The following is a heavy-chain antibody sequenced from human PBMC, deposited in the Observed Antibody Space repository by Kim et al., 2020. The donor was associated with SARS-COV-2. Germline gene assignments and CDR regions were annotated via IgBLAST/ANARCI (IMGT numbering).Heavy chain of an antibody. Sequence: GGSLRLSCAASGFTFDDYAMHWVRQAPGKGLEWVSGISWNSGSIGYADSVKGRFTISRDNAKNSLYLQMNSLRAEDTALYYCAKDMGGSGVDVWGKGTTVTVSS. CDR3: AKDMGGSGVDV. V-gene: IGHV3-9*01. J-gene: IGHJ6*04. CDR1: GFTFDDYA. D-gene: IGHD3-10*01. CDR2: ISWNSGSI.